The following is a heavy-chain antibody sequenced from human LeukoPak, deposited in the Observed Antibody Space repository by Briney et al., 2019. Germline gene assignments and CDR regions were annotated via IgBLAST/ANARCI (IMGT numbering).Heavy chain of an antibody. CDR1: GGSFSGYY. V-gene: IGHV4-34*01. J-gene: IGHJ6*03. CDR3: ARWAYYDILTGYYPVAYYYYMDV. CDR2: INHSGST. Sequence: SETLSLTCAVYGGSFSGYYWSWIRQPPGKGLEWIGEINHSGSTNYNPSLKSRVTISVDTSKNQFSLKLSSVTAADTAVYYCARWAYYDILTGYYPVAYYYYMDVWGKGTTVTISS. D-gene: IGHD3-9*01.